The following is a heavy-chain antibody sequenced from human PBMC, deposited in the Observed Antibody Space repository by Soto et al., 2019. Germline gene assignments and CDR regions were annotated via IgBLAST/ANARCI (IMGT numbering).Heavy chain of an antibody. V-gene: IGHV4-59*01. CDR3: ARARGGYFDY. CDR2: IYYSGST. J-gene: IGHJ4*02. Sequence: SETLSLTCTVSGGSINNYYWSWIRQPPGKGLEWIGYIYYSGSTNYNPSLKSRVTLSVDTSKNQFSLKLSSVTAADTAVYYCARARGGYFDYWGQGTLVTVSS. CDR1: GGSINNYY.